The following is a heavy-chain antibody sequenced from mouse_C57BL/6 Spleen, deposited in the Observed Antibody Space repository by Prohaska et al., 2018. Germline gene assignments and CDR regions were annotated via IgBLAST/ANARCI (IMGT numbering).Heavy chain of an antibody. J-gene: IGHJ4*01. CDR1: GFSLTSYA. D-gene: IGHD5-1-1*01. CDR2: IWTGGGT. V-gene: IGHV2-9-1*01. Sequence: LVAPSQSLSITCTVSGFSLTSYAISWVRQPPGKGLEWLGVIWTGGGTNYNSALKSRLSISKDNSKSQVFLKMNSLQTDDTARYYGARNRGIPYYYAMDYWGQGTSVTVSS. CDR3: ARNRGIPYYYAMDY.